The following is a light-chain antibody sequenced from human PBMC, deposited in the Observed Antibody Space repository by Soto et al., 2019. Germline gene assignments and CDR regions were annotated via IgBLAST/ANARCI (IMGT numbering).Light chain of an antibody. V-gene: IGKV3-11*01. J-gene: IGKJ5*01. CDR3: QKRSNWPPIT. Sequence: EIVLTQSPATLSLSPGERATLSCRASQSVSSYLAWYQQKPGQAPRLLIYDASNRATGIPARFSGSGSGTDFTLTIRSLETEDLAVYYCQKRSNWPPITFGAVPRLEIK. CDR2: DAS. CDR1: QSVSSY.